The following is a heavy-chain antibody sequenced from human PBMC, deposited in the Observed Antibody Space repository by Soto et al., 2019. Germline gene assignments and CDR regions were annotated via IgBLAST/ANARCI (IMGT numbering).Heavy chain of an antibody. CDR2: ISGSGGST. Sequence: GSLRLSCAASGFTFSSYAMSWVRRAPGQGLEWVSAISGSGGSTYYADSVKGRFTISRDNSKNTLYLQMNSLRAEDTAVYYCAKSPSDYDFWSGYLQHQYYYYYYGMDVWGQGTTVTVSS. J-gene: IGHJ6*02. CDR1: GFTFSSYA. V-gene: IGHV3-23*01. D-gene: IGHD3-3*01. CDR3: AKSPSDYDFWSGYLQHQYYYYYYGMDV.